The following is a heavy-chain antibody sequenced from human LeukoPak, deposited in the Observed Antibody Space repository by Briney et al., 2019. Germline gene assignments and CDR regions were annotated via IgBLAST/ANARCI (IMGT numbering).Heavy chain of an antibody. CDR2: IRSDGSNK. CDR3: ARVRYCGGDCYSGYFDY. D-gene: IGHD2-21*02. V-gene: IGHV3-30*02. CDR1: GFIFSSYA. J-gene: IGHJ4*02. Sequence: GGSLRLSCAASGFIFSSYAMQWVRQAPGKGLEWVAFIRSDGSNKYFADSVKGRFTISRDNSKNLLYLQMNSLRAEDTAVYYCARVRYCGGDCYSGYFDYWGQGTLVTVSS.